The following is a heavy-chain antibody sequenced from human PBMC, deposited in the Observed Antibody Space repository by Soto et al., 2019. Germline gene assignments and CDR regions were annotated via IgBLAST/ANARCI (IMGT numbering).Heavy chain of an antibody. D-gene: IGHD6-6*01. CDR2: ISLGGTT. CDR1: GAPISSLTYY. J-gene: IGHJ4*02. CDR3: VKQAVGSMSSE. V-gene: IGHV4-39*01. Sequence: PSETLSLTCAVSGAPISSLTYYWVWIRQPPGKGLEWIASISLGGTTYYSPSLKSRLTASLDTSNNQVSLILSSVTVTDTAVYFCVKQAVGSMSSEWGPGTMVTVYS.